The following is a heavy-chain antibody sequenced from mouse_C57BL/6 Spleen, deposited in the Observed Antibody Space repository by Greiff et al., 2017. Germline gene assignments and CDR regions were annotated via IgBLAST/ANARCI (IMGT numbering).Heavy chain of an antibody. CDR3: ARDGYGSSYPAWFAC. CDR2: ISDGGSYT. J-gene: IGHJ3*01. CDR1: GFTFSSYA. D-gene: IGHD1-1*01. V-gene: IGHV5-4*01. Sequence: EVNLVESGGGLVKPGGSLKLSCAASGFTFSSYAMSWVRQTPEKRLEWVATISDGGSYTYYPDNVKGRFTISRDNAKNNLYLQMSHLKSEDTAMYYCARDGYGSSYPAWFACWGQGTLVTVSA.